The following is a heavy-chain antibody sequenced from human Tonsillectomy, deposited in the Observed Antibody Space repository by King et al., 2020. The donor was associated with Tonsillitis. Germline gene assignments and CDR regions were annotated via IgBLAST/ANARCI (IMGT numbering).Heavy chain of an antibody. V-gene: IGHV3-33*08. Sequence: VQLVESGGGVVQPGRSLRLSCAASGFTFSSCGMHWVRQAPGKGLEVVAVIWYDGSDEYYADSVKGRFTISRDNSKNTLYLQMNSLRAKDTAVYYFSSSAGTFSYYYYMDVWGKGTTVTVSS. D-gene: IGHD6-13*01. CDR1: GFTFSSCG. J-gene: IGHJ6*03. CDR3: SSSAGTFSYYYYMDV. CDR2: IWYDGSDE.